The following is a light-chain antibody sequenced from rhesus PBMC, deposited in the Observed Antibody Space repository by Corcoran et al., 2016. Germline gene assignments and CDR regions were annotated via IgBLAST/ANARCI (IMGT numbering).Light chain of an antibody. J-gene: IGKJ2*01. CDR3: LQDYTTPYR. Sequence: DIQMTQSPSSLSASVGDRLTVTCRASQELYKELSWYQQRPGKALPLLIFAASILQPGVSTRFSGSGSGTDFTLTISSLQPEAVATYYCLQDYTTPYRFGQGSKLEIK. V-gene: IGKV1-94*01. CDR2: AAS. CDR1: QELYKE.